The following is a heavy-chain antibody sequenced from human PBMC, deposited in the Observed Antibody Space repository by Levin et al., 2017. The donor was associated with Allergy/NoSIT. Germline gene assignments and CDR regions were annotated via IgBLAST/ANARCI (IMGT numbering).Heavy chain of an antibody. Sequence: SQTLSLTCAISGDSFSSNSAAWNWIRQSPSRGLEWLGRTYYRSKWYNDYAVSVKSRITINPDTSKNQFSLQLNSVTPEDTAVYYCARDHGGIAARFSDGEDKPKDYYYYYGMDVWGQGTTVTVSS. CDR3: ARDHGGIAARFSDGEDKPKDYYYYYGMDV. V-gene: IGHV6-1*01. D-gene: IGHD6-6*01. J-gene: IGHJ6*02. CDR2: TYYRSKWYN. CDR1: GDSFSSNSAA.